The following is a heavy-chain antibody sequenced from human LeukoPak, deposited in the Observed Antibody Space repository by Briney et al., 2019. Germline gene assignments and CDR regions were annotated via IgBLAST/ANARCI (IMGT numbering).Heavy chain of an antibody. CDR1: GGSISSGAYD. V-gene: IGHV4-30-2*01. CDR2: IYHSGST. CDR3: ARSDYVGALDY. D-gene: IGHD4-17*01. J-gene: IGHJ4*02. Sequence: SETLSLTCTVSGGSISSGAYDWSWIRQPPGKGLEWIGYIYHSGSTYYNPSLKSRVTISVDRSKNQFSLKLSSVTAADTAVYYCARSDYVGALDYWGQGTLVTVSS.